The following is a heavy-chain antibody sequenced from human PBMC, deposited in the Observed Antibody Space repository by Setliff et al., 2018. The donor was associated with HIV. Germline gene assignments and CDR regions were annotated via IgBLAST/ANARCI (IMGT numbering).Heavy chain of an antibody. CDR1: GFIFSNYW. Sequence: GGSLRLSCGASGFIFSNYWMDWVRQAPGKGLEWVATIKQDGGEIYYVDSVKGRFTIPRDNARTSLYLEMSSLRAEDTAVYLCANLWEVGAWGQGTLVTVSS. CDR3: ANLWEVGA. D-gene: IGHD1-26*01. J-gene: IGHJ5*02. CDR2: IKQDGGEI. V-gene: IGHV3-7*03.